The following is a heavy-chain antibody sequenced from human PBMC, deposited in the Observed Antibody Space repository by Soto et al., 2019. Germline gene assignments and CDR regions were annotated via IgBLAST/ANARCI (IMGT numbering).Heavy chain of an antibody. CDR1: GFTFSSYA. D-gene: IGHD5-18*01. Sequence: GGSLRLSCAASGFTFSSYAMHWVRQAPGKGLEWVAVISYDGSNKYYADSVKGRFTISRDNSKNTLYLQMNSLRAEDTAVYYCASLRYSYGYGDFNYWGQGTLVNVSS. J-gene: IGHJ4*02. V-gene: IGHV3-30-3*01. CDR2: ISYDGSNK. CDR3: ASLRYSYGYGDFNY.